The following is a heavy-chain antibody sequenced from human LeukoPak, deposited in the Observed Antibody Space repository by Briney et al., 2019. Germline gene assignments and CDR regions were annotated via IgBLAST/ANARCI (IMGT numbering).Heavy chain of an antibody. Sequence: GASVKVSCKASGYTFTSYGISWVRQAPGQGLEWMGWINPNSGGTNYAQKFQGRVTMTRDTSISTAYMELSRLRSNDTAVYYCARDKAYYYNYGMDVWGQGTTVTVSS. V-gene: IGHV1-2*02. CDR3: ARDKAYYYNYGMDV. J-gene: IGHJ6*02. CDR2: INPNSGGT. CDR1: GYTFTSYG.